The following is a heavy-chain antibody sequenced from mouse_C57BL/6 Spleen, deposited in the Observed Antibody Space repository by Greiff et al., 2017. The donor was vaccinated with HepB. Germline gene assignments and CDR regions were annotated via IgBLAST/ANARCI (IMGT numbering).Heavy chain of an antibody. J-gene: IGHJ4*01. CDR1: GYSITSGYY. CDR3: ARGLGHYAMDY. V-gene: IGHV3-6*01. CDR2: ISYDGSN. Sequence: EVKLVESGPGLVKPSQSLSLTCSVTGYSITSGYYWNWIRQFPGNKLEWMGYISYDGSNNYNPSLKNRISITRDTSKNQFFLKLNSVTTEDTATYYCARGLGHYAMDYWGQGTSVTVSS. D-gene: IGHD4-1*01.